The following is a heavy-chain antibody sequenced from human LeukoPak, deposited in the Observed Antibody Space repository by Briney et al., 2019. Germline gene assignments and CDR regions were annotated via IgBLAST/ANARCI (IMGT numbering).Heavy chain of an antibody. CDR2: INQDGSQK. D-gene: IGHD2-15*01. Sequence: GGSLRLSCAASGFTLSSYWMTWVRQAPGKGLEWVANINQDGSQKYYVDSVKGRFTVSRDNAKNSLYLQMNSLRAEDTAVYYCAREEVVDKDAFDIWGQGTTVTVSS. V-gene: IGHV3-7*01. CDR3: AREEVVDKDAFDI. J-gene: IGHJ3*02. CDR1: GFTLSSYW.